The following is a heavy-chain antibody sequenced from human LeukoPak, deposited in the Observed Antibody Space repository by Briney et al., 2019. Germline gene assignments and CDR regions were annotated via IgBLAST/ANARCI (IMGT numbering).Heavy chain of an antibody. CDR3: ARDSFYDSSGYDYDY. V-gene: IGHV1-46*01. J-gene: IGHJ4*02. CDR2: INPSGGST. CDR1: GYTFTSYG. Sequence: ASVKVSCKASGYTFTSYGISWVRQAPGQGLEWMGIINPSGGSTSYAQKFQGRVTMTRDTSTSTVYMELSSLRSEDTAVYYCARDSFYDSSGYDYDYWGQGTLVTVSS. D-gene: IGHD3-22*01.